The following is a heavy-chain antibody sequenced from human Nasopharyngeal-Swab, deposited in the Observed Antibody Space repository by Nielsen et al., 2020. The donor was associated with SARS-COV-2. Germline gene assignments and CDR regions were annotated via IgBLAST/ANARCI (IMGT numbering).Heavy chain of an antibody. V-gene: IGHV3-7*01. Sequence: GESLKISGAASGFTFSSYWMSWVRQAPGKGLEWVANIKQDGSEKYYVDSVKGRFTISRDNAKNSLYLQMNSLRAEDTAVYYCARDVNGSPLGYWGQGTLVTVSS. J-gene: IGHJ4*02. CDR1: GFTFSSYW. CDR3: ARDVNGSPLGY. D-gene: IGHD2-15*01. CDR2: IKQDGSEK.